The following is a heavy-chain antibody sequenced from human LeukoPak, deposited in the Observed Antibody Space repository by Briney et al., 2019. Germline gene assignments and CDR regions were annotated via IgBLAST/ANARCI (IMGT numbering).Heavy chain of an antibody. J-gene: IGHJ4*02. Sequence: PSETLPLTCTVSGGSISSSNWWSWVRQPPGKGLEWIGEIFHSGGTNYNPSLKSRVTISIDKSQNQFSLKLSSVTAADTAVYYCAKAFLYYDILTGYYDYWGQGTLVTVSS. CDR1: GGSISSSNW. CDR3: AKAFLYYDILTGYYDY. D-gene: IGHD3-9*01. V-gene: IGHV4-4*02. CDR2: IFHSGGT.